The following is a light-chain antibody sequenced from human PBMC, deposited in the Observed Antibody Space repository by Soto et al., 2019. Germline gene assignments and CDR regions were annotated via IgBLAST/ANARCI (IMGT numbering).Light chain of an antibody. J-gene: IGLJ2*01. V-gene: IGLV6-57*01. CDR3: QSYDADILI. Sequence: NFMLTQPHSVSGSPGKTVTISCTRSSGNIVSNYVQWYQQRPGSSPTTVIFEDDDRPSGVPDRFSASLDTSTNSASLTISGLKLEDEADYYCQSYDADILIFGGGTKVTVL. CDR1: SGNIVSNY. CDR2: EDD.